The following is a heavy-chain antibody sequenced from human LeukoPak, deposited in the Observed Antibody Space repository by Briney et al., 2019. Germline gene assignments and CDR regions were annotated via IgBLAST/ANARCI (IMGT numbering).Heavy chain of an antibody. Sequence: GGSLRLSCAASGFTFISYGMHWVRQAPGKGLEWVAVISYDGSNKYYADSVKGRFTISRDNSKNTLYLQMNRLRAEDTAVYYCAKDQALGYYGSGSSDYWGQGTLVTVSS. CDR1: GFTFISYG. CDR2: ISYDGSNK. CDR3: AKDQALGYYGSGSSDY. D-gene: IGHD3-10*01. J-gene: IGHJ4*02. V-gene: IGHV3-30*18.